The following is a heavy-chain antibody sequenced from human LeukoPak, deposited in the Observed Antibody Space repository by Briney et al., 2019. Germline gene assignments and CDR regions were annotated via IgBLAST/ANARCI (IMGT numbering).Heavy chain of an antibody. J-gene: IGHJ5*02. CDR1: GGTFSSYA. CDR2: IIPIFGTA. CDR3: ARGSGVASYNWFDP. V-gene: IGHV1-69*13. Sequence: GASVKVSCKASGGTFSSYAISWVRQAPGQGLEWMGGIIPIFGTANYAQKFQGRVTITADESTSTAYMELSSLRSEDTAVYYCARGSGVASYNWFDPWGQGTLVTVSS. D-gene: IGHD3-3*01.